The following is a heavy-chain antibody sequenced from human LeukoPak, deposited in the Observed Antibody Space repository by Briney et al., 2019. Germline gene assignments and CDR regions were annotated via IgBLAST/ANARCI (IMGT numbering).Heavy chain of an antibody. Sequence: GGSLRLSCAASGFTFSSYSMNWVRQAPGKGLEWVSYISSSSSTIYYADSVKGRFTISRDNSKNTLYLQMNSLRAEDTAVYYCAKRLAMTGTYHFDYWGQGTLVTVSS. CDR3: AKRLAMTGTYHFDY. J-gene: IGHJ4*02. V-gene: IGHV3-48*01. CDR2: ISSSSSTI. CDR1: GFTFSSYS. D-gene: IGHD6-19*01.